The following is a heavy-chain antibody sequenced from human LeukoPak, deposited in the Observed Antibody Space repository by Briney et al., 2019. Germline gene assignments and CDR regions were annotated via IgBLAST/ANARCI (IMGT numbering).Heavy chain of an antibody. CDR1: GGSISGYY. V-gene: IGHV4-59*12. Sequence: PTETLSLTCTVSGGSISGYYWSWIRQPPGKGLEWIGYIYYSGSTNYNPSLKSRVTISVDTSKNQFSLKLSSVTAADTAVYYCARDGHYDILTGYFQDWGQGTLVTVSS. J-gene: IGHJ1*01. CDR3: ARDGHYDILTGYFQD. CDR2: IYYSGST. D-gene: IGHD3-9*01.